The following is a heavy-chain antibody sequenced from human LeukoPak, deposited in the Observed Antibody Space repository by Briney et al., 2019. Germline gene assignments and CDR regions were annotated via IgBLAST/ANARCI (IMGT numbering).Heavy chain of an antibody. CDR1: GFPESSYY. CDR2: IYSGGST. CDR3: EGDGGYGSYVSPSNWFFDL. D-gene: IGHD1-26*01. V-gene: IGHV3-53*01. Sequence: GGSLRLFCAASGFPESSYYMSWVRQAPGKGLEWVSVIYSGGSTCYADTVKGRFTISRDNSKNTLYLQMNNLRAEDTAVYYCEGDGGYGSYVSPSNWFFDLWGRGTLVTVSS. J-gene: IGHJ2*01.